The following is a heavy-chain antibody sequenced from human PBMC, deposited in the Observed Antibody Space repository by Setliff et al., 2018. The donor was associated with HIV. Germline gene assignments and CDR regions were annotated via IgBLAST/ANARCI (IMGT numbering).Heavy chain of an antibody. CDR3: ASRVYYYDSNNFLREEGFDP. Sequence: SETLSLTCTVSGGSASNSRYYWAWIRRPPGKGLEYIGSIHYNEKTYYNPSLKSRVTISIDTSKNQFSLNLTSVTAADTAVYYCASRVYYYDSNNFLREEGFDPWGQRTLVTVSS. D-gene: IGHD3-22*01. J-gene: IGHJ5*02. CDR2: IHYNEKT. CDR1: GGSASNSRYY. V-gene: IGHV4-39*01.